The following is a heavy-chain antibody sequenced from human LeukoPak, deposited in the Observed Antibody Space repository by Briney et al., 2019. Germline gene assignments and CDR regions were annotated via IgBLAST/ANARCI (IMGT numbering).Heavy chain of an antibody. CDR3: AREGQLALYYFDY. CDR2: IKQDGSEK. CDR1: GFTFSSYW. J-gene: IGHJ4*02. D-gene: IGHD6-6*01. Sequence: GESLRLSCAASGFTFSSYWMSWVRQAPGKGLEWVANIKQDGSEKYYVDSVKGRFTISRDNAKNSLYLQMNSLRAEDTAVYYCAREGQLALYYFDYWGQGTLVTVSS. V-gene: IGHV3-7*01.